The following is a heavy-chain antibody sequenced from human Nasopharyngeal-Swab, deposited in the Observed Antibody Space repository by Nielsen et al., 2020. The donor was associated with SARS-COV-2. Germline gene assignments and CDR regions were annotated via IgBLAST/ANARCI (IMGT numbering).Heavy chain of an antibody. CDR1: GFTNQY. CDR2: INRSGGST. V-gene: IGHV1-46*01. D-gene: IGHD2-21*02. J-gene: IGHJ4*02. Sequence: ASVKVSCNASGFTNQYIHWVRQAPGQGFEWMGIINRSGGSTSYAQKFQGRVIFTRDTSTSTVYMVLSRLRSEDTAVYYCVRGQDCGGDCSLDYWGQGTLVTVSS. CDR3: VRGQDCGGDCSLDY.